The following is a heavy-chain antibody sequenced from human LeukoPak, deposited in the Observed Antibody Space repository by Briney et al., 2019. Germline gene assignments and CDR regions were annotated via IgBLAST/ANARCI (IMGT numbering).Heavy chain of an antibody. V-gene: IGHV4-59*08. D-gene: IGHD3-22*01. Sequence: SETLSLTCTVSGGSISSYYWSWIRQPPGKGLEWIAYSSDNGNSNYNPSLKSRVTASVDTSKNQFSLKLSSVTAADMAVYYCARHGDYSDSRTPDFDYWGQGTLVTVSS. J-gene: IGHJ4*02. CDR2: SSDNGNS. CDR3: ARHGDYSDSRTPDFDY. CDR1: GGSISSYY.